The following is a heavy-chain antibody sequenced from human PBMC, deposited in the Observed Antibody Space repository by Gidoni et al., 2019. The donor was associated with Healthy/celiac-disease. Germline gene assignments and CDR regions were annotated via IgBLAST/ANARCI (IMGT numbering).Heavy chain of an antibody. D-gene: IGHD6-13*01. Sequence: QVQLVQSGAEVKKPGASVKVSCKASAYTFTGSSLHWVRQAPGQGLEWMGWINPNSGGTNYAQKFQGRVTMTRDTSISTAYMELSRLRSDDTAVYYCARDKVAAGTLGIYYYYGMDVWGQGTTVTVSS. CDR3: ARDKVAAGTLGIYYYYGMDV. CDR1: AYTFTGSS. J-gene: IGHJ6*02. CDR2: INPNSGGT. V-gene: IGHV1-2*02.